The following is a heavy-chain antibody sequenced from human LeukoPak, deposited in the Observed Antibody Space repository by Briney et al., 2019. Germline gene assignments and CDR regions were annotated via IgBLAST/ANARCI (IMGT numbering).Heavy chain of an antibody. Sequence: ASVKVSCKASGYTFTGYYMHWVRQAPGQGLEWMGRINPNSGGTNYAQKFQGRVTMTRDTSISTAYMELSRLRSDDTAVYYCASDHFTRGLWLEYWGQGTLVTVSS. CDR2: INPNSGGT. CDR3: ASDHFTRGLWLEY. CDR1: GYTFTGYY. D-gene: IGHD6-19*01. V-gene: IGHV1-2*06. J-gene: IGHJ4*02.